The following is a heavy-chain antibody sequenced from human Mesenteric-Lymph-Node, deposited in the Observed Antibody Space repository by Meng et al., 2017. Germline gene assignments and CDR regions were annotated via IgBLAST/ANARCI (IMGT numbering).Heavy chain of an antibody. CDR3: ARVDASSSEDL. D-gene: IGHD6-6*01. V-gene: IGHV3-7*01. Sequence: GESLKISCAASGFTFSSYAMHWVRQAPGKGLEWVANIKSDGSEKFYVDSVKGRFTISRDNADNSLYLQMNYLGVDDTAVYYCARVDASSSEDLWGQGTLVTVSS. CDR1: GFTFSSYA. J-gene: IGHJ5*02. CDR2: IKSDGSEK.